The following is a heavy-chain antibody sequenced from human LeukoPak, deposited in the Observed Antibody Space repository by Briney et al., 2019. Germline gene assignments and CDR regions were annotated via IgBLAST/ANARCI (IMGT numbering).Heavy chain of an antibody. CDR2: INHSGST. V-gene: IGHV4-34*01. Sequence: SETLSLTCAVYGGSFSGYYWSWIRQPPGKGLEWIGEINHSGSTNYNPSLKSRVTISVDTSKNQFSLKLSSVTAADTAVYYCARVGGIDANWYFDLWGRGTLVTVSS. CDR1: GGSFSGYY. J-gene: IGHJ2*01. D-gene: IGHD1-26*01. CDR3: ARVGGIDANWYFDL.